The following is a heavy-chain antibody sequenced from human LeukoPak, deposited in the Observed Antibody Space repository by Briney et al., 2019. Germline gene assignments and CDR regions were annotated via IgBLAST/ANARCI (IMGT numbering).Heavy chain of an antibody. V-gene: IGHV4-4*07. CDR1: GGSISSYY. Sequence: SETLSLTCTVSGGSISSYYWDWIRQPAGKGLEWIGRIYSSGDTNYNPSLKSRVTISVDTSKNQFSLKLSSVTAADTAVYYCARQLSSGWALFDYWGQGTLVTVSS. J-gene: IGHJ4*02. CDR3: ARQLSSGWALFDY. CDR2: IYSSGDT. D-gene: IGHD6-19*01.